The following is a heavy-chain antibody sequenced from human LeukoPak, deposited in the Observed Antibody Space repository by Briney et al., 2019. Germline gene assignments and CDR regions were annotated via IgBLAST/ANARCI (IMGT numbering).Heavy chain of an antibody. CDR2: ISYDRSNK. CDR3: ARGSGSSWSPTFGY. J-gene: IGHJ4*02. V-gene: IGHV3-30-3*01. D-gene: IGHD6-13*01. Sequence: GRSLRLSCAASGFTFSSYAMHWVRQAPGKGLEWVAVISYDRSNKYYADSVKGRFTISRDNSKNTLYLQMNSLRAEDTAVYYCARGSGSSWSPTFGYWGQGTLVTVSS. CDR1: GFTFSSYA.